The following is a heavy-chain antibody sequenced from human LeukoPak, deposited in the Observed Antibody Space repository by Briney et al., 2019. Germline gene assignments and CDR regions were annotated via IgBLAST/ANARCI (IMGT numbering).Heavy chain of an antibody. Sequence: SVKVSCKASGGTFSSYAISWVRQAPGQGLEWMGGIIPIFGPANYAQKFQGRVTITTDESTSTAYMELSSLRSEDTAVYYCARGEPAANLGYYYMDVWGKGTTVPVSS. D-gene: IGHD2-2*01. CDR3: ARGEPAANLGYYYMDV. V-gene: IGHV1-69*05. CDR1: GGTFSSYA. CDR2: IIPIFGPA. J-gene: IGHJ6*03.